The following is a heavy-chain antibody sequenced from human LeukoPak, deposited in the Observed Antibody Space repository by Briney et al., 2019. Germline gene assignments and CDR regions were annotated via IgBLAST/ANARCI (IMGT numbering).Heavy chain of an antibody. D-gene: IGHD1-26*01. V-gene: IGHV4-59*01. CDR2: IYYSGST. J-gene: IGHJ4*02. Sequence: PSETLSLTCTVSGDSISNYYWTWIRQPPGKGLEWIGYIYYSGSTNYSPSLKSRVTISVDTSKNQFSLKLSSVTAADTAMYYCAKRQFPTSGTYLDYWGQGTLVTVSS. CDR3: AKRQFPTSGTYLDY. CDR1: GDSISNYY.